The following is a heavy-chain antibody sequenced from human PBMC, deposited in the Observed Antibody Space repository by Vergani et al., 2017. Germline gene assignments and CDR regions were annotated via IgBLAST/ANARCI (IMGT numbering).Heavy chain of an antibody. V-gene: IGHV3-48*01. Sequence: VQLVESGGGLVQPGRSLRLSCAASGFTFSSYSMNWVRQAPGKGLEWVSYISSSSSTIYYADSVKGRFTITRDNAKNSLYLQMNSLRAEDTAVYYCARILLDFWSGYFFDYWGQGTLVTVSS. CDR2: ISSSSSTI. D-gene: IGHD3-3*01. CDR1: GFTFSSYS. J-gene: IGHJ4*02. CDR3: ARILLDFWSGYFFDY.